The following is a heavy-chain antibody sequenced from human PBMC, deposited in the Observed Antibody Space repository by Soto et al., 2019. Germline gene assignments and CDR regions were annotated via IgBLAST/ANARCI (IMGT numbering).Heavy chain of an antibody. J-gene: IGHJ4*02. CDR2: IYYSGST. D-gene: IGHD3-9*01. CDR1: GGSISSGGYY. V-gene: IGHV4-31*03. Sequence: SETLSLTCTVSGGSISSGGYYWSWIRQHPGKGLEWIGYIYYSGSTYYNPSLKSRVTISVDTSKNQFSLKLSSVTAADTAVYYCARAVSPFYDILTGHYYFDYWGQGTPVPVSS. CDR3: ARAVSPFYDILTGHYYFDY.